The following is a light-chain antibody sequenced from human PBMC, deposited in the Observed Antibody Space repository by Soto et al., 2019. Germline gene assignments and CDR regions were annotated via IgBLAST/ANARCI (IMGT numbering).Light chain of an antibody. CDR3: CSYAGSSTLGV. J-gene: IGLJ2*01. CDR2: EVS. Sequence: QSALTQPASVSGSPGQSLTISCTGTSSDVGSYNLVSWYQQHPGKAPKLMIYEVSKRTSGVSNRFSGSKSGNTASLTISGLQAEDEADYYCCSYAGSSTLGVFGGGTKLTVL. CDR1: SSDVGSYNL. V-gene: IGLV2-23*02.